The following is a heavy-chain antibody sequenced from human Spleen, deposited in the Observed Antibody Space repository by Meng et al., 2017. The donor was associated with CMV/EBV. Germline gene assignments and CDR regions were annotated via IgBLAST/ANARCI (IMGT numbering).Heavy chain of an antibody. Sequence: ASVKVSCKASGYTFTAHYFHWVRQAPGQGLEWMGWIHPHRGDTNYAQQFQGRVTLTRDTSINTGYMELTRLTSDDTAIYYCARVAQDILFGAWFDPWGQGTLVTVSS. J-gene: IGHJ5*02. D-gene: IGHD2-15*01. CDR2: IHPHRGDT. V-gene: IGHV1-2*02. CDR1: GYTFTAHY. CDR3: ARVAQDILFGAWFDP.